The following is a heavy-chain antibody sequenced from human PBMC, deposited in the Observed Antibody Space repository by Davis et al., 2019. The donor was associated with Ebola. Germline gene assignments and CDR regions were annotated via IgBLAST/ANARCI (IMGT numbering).Heavy chain of an antibody. CDR2: ISGSGGST. V-gene: IGHV3-23*01. CDR1: GFTFSSYA. D-gene: IGHD2-15*01. J-gene: IGHJ4*02. Sequence: GESLKISCAASGFTFSSYAMSWVRQAPGKGLEWVSAISGSGGSTYYADSVKGRFTISRDNSKNTLYLQMNSLRAEDTAVYYCAKGTLYCSGGSCYSVPFDYWGQGTLVTVSS. CDR3: AKGTLYCSGGSCYSVPFDY.